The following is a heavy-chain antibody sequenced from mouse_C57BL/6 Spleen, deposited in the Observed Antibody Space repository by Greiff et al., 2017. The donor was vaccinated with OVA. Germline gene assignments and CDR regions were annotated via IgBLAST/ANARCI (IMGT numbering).Heavy chain of an antibody. CDR2: INPNNGGT. CDR1: GYTFTDYY. V-gene: IGHV1-26*01. CDR3: ASSVYYGSSYDYAMDY. J-gene: IGHJ4*01. D-gene: IGHD1-1*01. Sequence: VQLKQSGPELVKPGASVKISCKASGYTFTDYYMNWVKQSHGKSLEWIGDINPNNGGTSYNQKFKGKATLTVDKSSITAYMELRSLTSEDSAVYYCASSVYYGSSYDYAMDYWGQGTSVTVSS.